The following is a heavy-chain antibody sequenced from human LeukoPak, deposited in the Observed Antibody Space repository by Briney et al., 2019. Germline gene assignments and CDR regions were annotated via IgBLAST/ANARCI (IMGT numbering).Heavy chain of an antibody. CDR3: ASVGGGYSYGLNI. Sequence: SETLSLTCTVSGGSISSTTYYWGWIRQPPGKGLEWIGYIYYSGSTNYNPSLKSRVTISVDTSKNQFSLKLSSVTAADTAVYYCASVGGGYSYGLNIWGQGTMVTVSS. D-gene: IGHD5-18*01. V-gene: IGHV4-61*05. CDR1: GGSISSTTYY. CDR2: IYYSGST. J-gene: IGHJ3*02.